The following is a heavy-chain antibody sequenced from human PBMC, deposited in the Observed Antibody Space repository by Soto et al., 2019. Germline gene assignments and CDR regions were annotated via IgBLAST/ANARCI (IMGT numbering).Heavy chain of an antibody. CDR3: ARDFAYFDS. D-gene: IGHD3-3*01. Sequence: QVPLQESGPGLVKPSETLSLTCTVSGGSFKSGSYSWSWIRQPPGKGLEWIGYVYHTGRTSYNPYRKGRVSISMDTSKNQFSLNLDSVTAADTAVYFCARDFAYFDSWGQGTLVTVSS. J-gene: IGHJ4*02. CDR2: VYHTGRT. CDR1: GGSFKSGSYS. V-gene: IGHV4-61*01.